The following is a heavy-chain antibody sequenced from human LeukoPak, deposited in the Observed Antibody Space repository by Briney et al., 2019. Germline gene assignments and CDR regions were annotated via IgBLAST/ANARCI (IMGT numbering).Heavy chain of an antibody. D-gene: IGHD1-26*01. Sequence: GGSLRLSCAASGFTFSSYAMSWVRQAPGKGLEWVSAISGSGGSTYYADSVKGRFTISRDNSKNSLYLQMNSLRDEDTAVYYCAREGEWDTNHFDYWGQGTLVTVSS. J-gene: IGHJ4*02. CDR1: GFTFSSYA. CDR3: AREGEWDTNHFDY. CDR2: ISGSGGST. V-gene: IGHV3-23*01.